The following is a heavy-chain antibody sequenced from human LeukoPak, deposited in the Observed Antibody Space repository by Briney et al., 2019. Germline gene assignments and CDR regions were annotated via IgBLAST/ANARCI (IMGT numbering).Heavy chain of an antibody. CDR1: GYTFTSYG. V-gene: IGHV1-18*01. CDR3: AREASTTWPNWFDP. CDR2: ISAYNGDT. D-gene: IGHD1-14*01. J-gene: IGHJ5*02. Sequence: ASVKASCKASGYTFTSYGISWVRQAPGQGLEWMGWISAYNGDTKYSQKLQGRVTLTTDTSTSTAYMDLRSLRSDDTAVYYCAREASTTWPNWFDPWGQGTLVTVSS.